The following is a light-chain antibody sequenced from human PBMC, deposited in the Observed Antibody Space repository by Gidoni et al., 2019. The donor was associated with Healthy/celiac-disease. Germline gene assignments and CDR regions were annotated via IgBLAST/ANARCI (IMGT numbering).Light chain of an antibody. V-gene: IGLV2-14*01. Sequence: QSALTQPVSVSGSPGQSITISCTGTSSDVGGYNYVSWYQQHPGKAPKLMIYEVSNRPSGVSNRFSGSKSGNTASLTISGLQAEDEADYYCSSYTSSSTLAVFGGGTQLTVL. CDR1: SSDVGGYNY. CDR2: EVS. J-gene: IGLJ7*01. CDR3: SSYTSSSTLAV.